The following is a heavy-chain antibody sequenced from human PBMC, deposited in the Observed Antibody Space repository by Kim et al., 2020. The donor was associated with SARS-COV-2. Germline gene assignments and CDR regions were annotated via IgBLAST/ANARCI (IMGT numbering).Heavy chain of an antibody. D-gene: IGHD3-10*01. CDR1: GFTFSASS. J-gene: IGHJ4*02. CDR2: INKNRRDI. CDR3: ARVDGLGSYYRF. Sequence: GGSLRLSCAASGFTFSASSMSWVRQPPGKGLEWVSSINKNRRDIYDADSVKGRFTISRDNAKNWLYLQMNSLSDEDTAVYYCARVDGLGSYYRFWGQGTLVTVSS. V-gene: IGHV3-21*01.